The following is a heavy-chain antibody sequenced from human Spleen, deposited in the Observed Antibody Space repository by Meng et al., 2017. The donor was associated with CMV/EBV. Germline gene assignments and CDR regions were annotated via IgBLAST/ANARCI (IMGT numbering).Heavy chain of an antibody. J-gene: IGHJ4*02. D-gene: IGHD3/OR15-3a*01. CDR1: GFTFSSFA. V-gene: IGHV3-23*01. CDR3: AKIGTDYFDS. Sequence: GESLKISCAASGFTFSSFALTWVRQAPGKGLEWVSVISGSGGTTYFADSVRGRFTISRDNSKNTLYLQMNSLRAEDTAVYYCAKIGTDYFDSWGQGTLVTVSS. CDR2: ISGSGGTT.